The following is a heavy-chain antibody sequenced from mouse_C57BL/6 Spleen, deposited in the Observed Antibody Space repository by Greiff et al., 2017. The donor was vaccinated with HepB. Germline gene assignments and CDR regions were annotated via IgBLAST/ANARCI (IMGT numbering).Heavy chain of an antibody. CDR2: IYPGDGDT. D-gene: IGHD1-2*01. CDR3: ARVYGLDY. J-gene: IGHJ2*01. Sequence: QVQLQQSGPELVKPGASVKISCKASGYAFRSSWMNWVKQRPGKGLEWIGRIYPGDGDTNYNGKFKGKATLTADKSSSTAYMQLSSLTSEDSAVYFCARVYGLDYWGQGTTLTVSS. CDR1: GYAFRSSW. V-gene: IGHV1-82*01.